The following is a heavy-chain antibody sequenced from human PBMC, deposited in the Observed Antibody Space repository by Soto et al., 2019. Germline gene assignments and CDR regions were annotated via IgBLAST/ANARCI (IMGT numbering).Heavy chain of an antibody. CDR2: ISAHNGNT. CDR1: GYAFTTYG. V-gene: IGHV1-18*01. D-gene: IGHD1-1*01. J-gene: IGHJ4*02. CDR3: ARGRYGDY. Sequence: QVHLVQSGAEVKKPGASVKVSCKGSGYAFTTYGITWVRQAPGQGLEWMGWISAHNGNTNYAQKLQGRVTGTRDTSTRTAYMELRSLRSDDNAVYYWARGRYGDYWGQGALVTVSS.